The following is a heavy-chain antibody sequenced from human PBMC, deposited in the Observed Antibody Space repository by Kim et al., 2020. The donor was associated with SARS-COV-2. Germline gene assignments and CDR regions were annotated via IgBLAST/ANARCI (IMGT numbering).Heavy chain of an antibody. CDR2: IVVGSGNT. CDR3: AADYPGVYYDSSGVN. D-gene: IGHD3-22*01. V-gene: IGHV1-58*01. CDR1: GFTFTSSA. J-gene: IGHJ4*02. Sequence: SVKVSCKASGFTFTSSAVQWVRQARGQRLEWIGWIVVGSGNTNYAQKFQERVTITRDMSTSTAYMELSSLRSEDTAVYYCAADYPGVYYDSSGVNWGQGTLVTVSS.